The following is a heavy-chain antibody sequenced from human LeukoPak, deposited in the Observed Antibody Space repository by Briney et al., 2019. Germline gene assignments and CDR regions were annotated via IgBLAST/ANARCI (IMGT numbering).Heavy chain of an antibody. CDR3: ARGFGVSYSSSSRNVY. V-gene: IGHV7-4-1*02. D-gene: IGHD6-6*01. J-gene: IGHJ4*02. CDR1: GYIFTSYV. CDR2: INTNTGNP. Sequence: GASVKVSCKASGYIFTSYVLHWVRQAPGQGLEWMGWINTNTGNPTYAQGFTGRFVFSLDTSVSTAYVQISSLEAENTAVYYCARGFGVSYSSSSRNVYWGQGTLVTVSS.